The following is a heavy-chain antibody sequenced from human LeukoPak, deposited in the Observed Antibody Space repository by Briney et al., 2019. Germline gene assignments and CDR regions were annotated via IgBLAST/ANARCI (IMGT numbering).Heavy chain of an antibody. D-gene: IGHD3-3*01. Sequence: SETLSLTCTVSGGSISSGSYYWSWIRQPAGKGLEWIGRIYTSGSTNYNPSLKSRVTISVDTSKNQFSLKLSSVTAADTAVYYCARVPLYDFWSGYLPPYYYMDIWGKGTTVTVSS. J-gene: IGHJ6*03. CDR3: ARVPLYDFWSGYLPPYYYMDI. CDR2: IYTSGST. CDR1: GGSISSGSYY. V-gene: IGHV4-61*02.